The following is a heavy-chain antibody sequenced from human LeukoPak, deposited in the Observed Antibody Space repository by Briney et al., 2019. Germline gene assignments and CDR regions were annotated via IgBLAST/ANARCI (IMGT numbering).Heavy chain of an antibody. CDR2: ISHDGRDR. D-gene: IGHD5-12*01. CDR1: GFTFNVYN. CDR3: AKMRYISGYDFDS. V-gene: IGHV3-30*18. J-gene: IGHJ4*02. Sequence: PGGSLRLSCSASGFTFNVYNMHWVRQAPGKGLEWVALISHDGRDRDYGDSVKGRFTISRDNSRNILYLQMNSLTSGDTAVYYCAKMRYISGYDFDSWGQGAQVTVSS.